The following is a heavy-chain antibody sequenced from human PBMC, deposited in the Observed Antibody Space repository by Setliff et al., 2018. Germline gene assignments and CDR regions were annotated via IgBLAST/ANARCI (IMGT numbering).Heavy chain of an antibody. CDR2: ISSSSTYI. D-gene: IGHD3-16*01. Sequence: GGSLRLSCAASGFTFNSYSMNWVRQAPGKGLEWVSSISSSSTYINYADSVKGRFTISRDNAKNSLYLQMNSLRAEDSALYYCTADYNLGDYFDFWGQGTLVTVSS. CDR1: GFTFNSYS. V-gene: IGHV3-21*04. J-gene: IGHJ4*02. CDR3: TADYNLGDYFDF.